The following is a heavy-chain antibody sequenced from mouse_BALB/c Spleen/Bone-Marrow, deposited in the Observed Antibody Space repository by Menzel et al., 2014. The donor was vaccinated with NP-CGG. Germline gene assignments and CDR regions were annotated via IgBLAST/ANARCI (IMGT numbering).Heavy chain of an antibody. CDR3: ARNYGYGKSFAY. CDR1: GFNIKDTY. D-gene: IGHD2-2*01. CDR2: IDPANGNT. Sequence: EVKLVESGAELVKPGASVKLSCTASGFNIKDTYMHWVKQRPEQGLEWIGRIDPANGNTKYDPKFQGKATITADTSSNTSYLQLSSLTSEYTAVYYCARNYGYGKSFAYWGQGTPVTVSA. J-gene: IGHJ3*01. V-gene: IGHV14-3*02.